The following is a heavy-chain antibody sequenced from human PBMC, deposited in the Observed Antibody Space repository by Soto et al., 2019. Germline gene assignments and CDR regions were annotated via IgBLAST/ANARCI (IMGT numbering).Heavy chain of an antibody. J-gene: IGHJ6*02. CDR3: ARDLRSRDYGDLESYGMDV. CDR2: INPNSGGT. CDR1: GYTFTGYY. V-gene: IGHV1-2*02. D-gene: IGHD4-17*01. Sequence: WASVKVSCKASGYTFTGYYMHWVRQAPGQGLEWMGWINPNSGGTNYAQKFQGRVTMTRDTSISTAYMELSRLRSDDTAVYYCARDLRSRDYGDLESYGMDVWGQGTTVTVSS.